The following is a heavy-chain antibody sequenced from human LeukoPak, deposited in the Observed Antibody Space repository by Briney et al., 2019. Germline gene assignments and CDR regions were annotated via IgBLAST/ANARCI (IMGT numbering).Heavy chain of an antibody. CDR1: GYTFSTYD. Sequence: GASVKVSCRASGYTFSTYDINWVRQATGQGLEWMGWVNPNSGYTGYAQKFQGRVTMTRNTSISTAYMELSSLRSEDTAVYYCATSADRFVVPAASRGMDVWGQGTTVTVSS. J-gene: IGHJ6*02. D-gene: IGHD2-2*01. CDR3: ATSADRFVVPAASRGMDV. CDR2: VNPNSGYT. V-gene: IGHV1-8*01.